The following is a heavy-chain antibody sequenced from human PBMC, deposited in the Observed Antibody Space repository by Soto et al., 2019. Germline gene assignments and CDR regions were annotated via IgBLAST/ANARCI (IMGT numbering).Heavy chain of an antibody. Sequence: QVQLVQSGAEVKKPGASVKVSCKASGYTFTSYGISWVRQAPGQGLEWMGWLSAYKGNTTYAQKLQGRVTMTTDTSTSTADLELRSMISDDTSVYYCARDLIVGAAPPYYFDYWGQGTLVTVSS. J-gene: IGHJ4*02. CDR3: ARDLIVGAAPPYYFDY. D-gene: IGHD1-26*01. V-gene: IGHV1-18*01. CDR1: GYTFTSYG. CDR2: LSAYKGNT.